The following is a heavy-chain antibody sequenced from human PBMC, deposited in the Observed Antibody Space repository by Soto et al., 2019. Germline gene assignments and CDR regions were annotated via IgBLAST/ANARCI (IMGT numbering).Heavy chain of an antibody. D-gene: IGHD6-25*01. CDR1: GGTFSSYT. J-gene: IGHJ5*02. Sequence: EASVKASCKASGGTFSSYTISWVRQAPGQGLEWMGRIIPILGIANYAKKFQGRVTMTRNTSISTAYMELSSLRSEDTAVYYCARELYSSVRFAPWGQGTLVTVSS. CDR3: ARELYSSVRFAP. CDR2: IIPILGIA. V-gene: IGHV1-69*02.